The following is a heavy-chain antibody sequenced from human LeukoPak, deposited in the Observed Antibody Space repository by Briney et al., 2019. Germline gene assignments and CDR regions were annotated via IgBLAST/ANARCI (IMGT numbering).Heavy chain of an antibody. Sequence: ASVKVSCKASGYTFTSYYMHWVRQAPGQGLEWMGWMNANTGNPTYAQGFTGRFVFSLDTSVSTAYLQISSLKAEDTAVYYCAREPRGGSGSYLPFFDYWGQGILVTVSS. V-gene: IGHV7-4-1*02. CDR1: GYTFTSYY. D-gene: IGHD3-10*01. CDR3: AREPRGGSGSYLPFFDY. J-gene: IGHJ4*02. CDR2: MNANTGNP.